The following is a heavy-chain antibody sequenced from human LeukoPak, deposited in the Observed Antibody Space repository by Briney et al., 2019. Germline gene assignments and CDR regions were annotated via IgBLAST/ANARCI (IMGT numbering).Heavy chain of an antibody. V-gene: IGHV3-21*05. CDR3: ASYSSRGAFDI. CDR2: ISSSGSDT. D-gene: IGHD6-13*01. J-gene: IGHJ3*02. CDR1: GFTFSSYA. Sequence: PGGSLRLSCAASGFTFSSYAMHWVRQAPGKGLEWVSYISSSGSDTYYADSVKGRFTISRDNAKNSLYLQMNSLRAEDTAVYYCASYSSRGAFDIWGQGTMVTVSS.